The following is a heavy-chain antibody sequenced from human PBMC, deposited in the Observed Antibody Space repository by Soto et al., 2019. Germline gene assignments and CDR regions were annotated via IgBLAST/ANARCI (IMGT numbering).Heavy chain of an antibody. V-gene: IGHV4-31*03. D-gene: IGHD2-2*01. Sequence: SETLSLTCTVSGGSISSGGYYWSWIRQHPGKGLEWIGYIYYSGSTYYNPSLKSRVTISVDTSKNQFSLKLSSVTAADTAVYYCARDQYGAPDYWGQGTLVTVSS. CDR3: ARDQYGAPDY. CDR2: IYYSGST. CDR1: GGSISSGGYY. J-gene: IGHJ4*02.